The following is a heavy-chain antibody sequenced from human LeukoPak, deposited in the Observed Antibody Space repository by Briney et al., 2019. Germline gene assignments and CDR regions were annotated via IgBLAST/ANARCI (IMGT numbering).Heavy chain of an antibody. Sequence: SETLSLTCAVYGGSFSGYYWNWIRQPPGKGLEWIGEINHSGSTNYNPSLKSRVTISVDKSKNQFSLKLSSVTAADTAVYYCAREMAGTRTVDYWGQGTLVTVSS. CDR3: AREMAGTRTVDY. D-gene: IGHD6-19*01. CDR1: GGSFSGYY. V-gene: IGHV4-34*01. CDR2: INHSGST. J-gene: IGHJ4*02.